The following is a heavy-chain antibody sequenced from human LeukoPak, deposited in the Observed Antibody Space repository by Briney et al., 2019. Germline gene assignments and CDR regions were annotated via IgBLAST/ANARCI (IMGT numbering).Heavy chain of an antibody. D-gene: IGHD6-19*01. J-gene: IGHJ4*02. CDR2: INTDGTVT. V-gene: IGHV3-74*01. Sequence: GSLRLSCAASGFTFSKYWMLWVRQAPGKGLESVSRINTDGTVTTYADSVKGRFTVSRDNADNTMFLQMNSVRDEDTAVYYCATQQWLAPPPDSWGQGTPVTVSS. CDR3: ATQQWLAPPPDS. CDR1: GFTFSKYW.